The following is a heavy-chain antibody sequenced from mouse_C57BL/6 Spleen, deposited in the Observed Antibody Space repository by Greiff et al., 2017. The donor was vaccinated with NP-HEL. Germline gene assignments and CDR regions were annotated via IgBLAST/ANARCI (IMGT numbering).Heavy chain of an antibody. V-gene: IGHV14-4*01. J-gene: IGHJ1*03. CDR3: TTGVYGSSYGYFDV. D-gene: IGHD1-1*01. CDR1: GFNIKDDY. CDR2: IDPENGDT. Sequence: VQLKQSGAELVRPGASVKLSCTASGFNIKDDYMHWVKQRPEQGLEWIGWIDPENGDTEYASKFQGKATITADTSSNTAYLQLSSLTSEDTAVYYCTTGVYGSSYGYFDVWGTGTTVTVSS.